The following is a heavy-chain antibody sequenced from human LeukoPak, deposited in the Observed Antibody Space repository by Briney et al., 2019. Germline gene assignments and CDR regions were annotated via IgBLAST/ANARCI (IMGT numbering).Heavy chain of an antibody. CDR2: ISSSSSYI. CDR3: AKDQDIVVVPAAPHPGWFDP. CDR1: GFTFSSYS. D-gene: IGHD2-2*01. J-gene: IGHJ5*02. V-gene: IGHV3-21*04. Sequence: PGGSLRLSCAASGFTFSSYSMNWVRQAPGKGLEWVSSISSSSSYIYYADSVKGRFTISRDNSKNTLYLQMNSLRAEDTAVYYCAKDQDIVVVPAAPHPGWFDPWGQGTLVTVSS.